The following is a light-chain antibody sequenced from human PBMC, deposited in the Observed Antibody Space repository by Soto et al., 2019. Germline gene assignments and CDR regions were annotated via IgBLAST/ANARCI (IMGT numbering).Light chain of an antibody. V-gene: IGLV2-14*01. J-gene: IGLJ1*01. CDR3: GSYTSTSTLVV. Sequence: QSALTQPASVSGSPGQSITISCTGTTSDVGGYNYVSWYQQHPGKAPKLMIYEVTNRPSGVSNRFSGSKSGNTASLTISGLQAEDGADYYCGSYTSTSTLVVFGTGTKVTVL. CDR2: EVT. CDR1: TSDVGGYNY.